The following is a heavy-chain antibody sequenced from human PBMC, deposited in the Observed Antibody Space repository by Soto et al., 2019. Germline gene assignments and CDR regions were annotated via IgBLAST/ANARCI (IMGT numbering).Heavy chain of an antibody. CDR1: GYTFTSYG. J-gene: IGHJ4*02. Sequence: VKVSCKASGYTFTSYGISWVRQATGQGLEWMGWLNPNSGDTGYAQKFQGRVTLTRNTSINTAYIELSSLTSDDTAVYYCATSGGGWYLYWGQGTLVTVSS. V-gene: IGHV1-8*02. D-gene: IGHD6-19*01. CDR2: LNPNSGDT. CDR3: ATSGGGWYLY.